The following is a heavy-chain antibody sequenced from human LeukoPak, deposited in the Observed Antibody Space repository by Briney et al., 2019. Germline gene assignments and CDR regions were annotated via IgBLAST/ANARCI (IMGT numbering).Heavy chain of an antibody. CDR1: GGSFSGYY. CDR2: INHSGST. V-gene: IGHV4-34*01. J-gene: IGHJ5*02. Sequence: SETLSLTCAVYGGSFSGYYWSWIRQPPGKGLEWIGEINHSGSTNYNPSLKSRVTISVDTSKNQFSLKLSSVTAADTAVYYYARVVRYSSSWYRRFDPWGQGTLVTVSS. CDR3: ARVVRYSSSWYRRFDP. D-gene: IGHD6-13*01.